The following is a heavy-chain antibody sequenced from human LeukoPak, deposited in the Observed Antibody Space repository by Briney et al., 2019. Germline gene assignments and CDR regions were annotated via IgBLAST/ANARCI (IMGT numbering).Heavy chain of an antibody. J-gene: IGHJ6*03. Sequence: GGSLRLSCAASGFTFSSYWMSWVCQAPGKGLEWVANIKQDGSEKYYVDSVKGRFTISRDNAKNSLYLQMNSLRAEDTAVYYCARRAICSSTSCYYYYYYYMDVWGKGTTVTVSS. D-gene: IGHD2-2*01. CDR3: ARRAICSSTSCYYYYYYYMDV. CDR2: IKQDGSEK. CDR1: GFTFSSYW. V-gene: IGHV3-7*01.